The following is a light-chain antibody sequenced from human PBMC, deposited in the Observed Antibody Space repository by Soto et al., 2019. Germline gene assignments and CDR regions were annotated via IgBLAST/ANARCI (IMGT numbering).Light chain of an antibody. V-gene: IGLV1-47*02. CDR2: SNT. CDR3: AAWDDNLSTYV. J-gene: IGLJ1*01. Sequence: QSVLTQPPSASGTPGQRVSISCSGYSSSIGTNFVYWYQQLPGTAPQVLIHSNTQRPSGVPDRFSGSTSGTSASLAIGGLRSEDEADYYCAAWDDNLSTYVFGSGTKLTVL. CDR1: SSSIGTNF.